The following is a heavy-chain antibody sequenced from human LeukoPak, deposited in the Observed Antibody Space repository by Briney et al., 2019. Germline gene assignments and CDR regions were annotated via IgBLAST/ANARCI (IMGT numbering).Heavy chain of an antibody. CDR3: ARDLRNLMGGQGAAFDI. CDR2: ISSSSSFI. D-gene: IGHD1-26*01. J-gene: IGHJ3*02. CDR1: GFTFISYS. V-gene: IGHV3-21*01. Sequence: SGGSLRLSCAASGFTFISYSMNWVRQAPGKGLEWVSSISSSSSFIHYADSVKGRLTSSRDNAKNSLYLQMNSLRAEDTAVYYCARDLRNLMGGQGAAFDIWGQGTMVTVSS.